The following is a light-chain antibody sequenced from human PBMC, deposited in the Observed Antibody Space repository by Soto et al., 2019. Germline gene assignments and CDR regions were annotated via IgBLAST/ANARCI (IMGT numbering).Light chain of an antibody. Sequence: EIVMTQSPATLSVSPGERATLSCRASQSISITLAWYQQKPGQAPSLLIYGASTRATGIPARFSGSGSGTEFTLTISGLQSEDFAVYYCQQDSYWRRTFGGGTKVDIK. V-gene: IGKV3-15*01. CDR3: QQDSYWRRT. J-gene: IGKJ4*01. CDR1: QSISIT. CDR2: GAS.